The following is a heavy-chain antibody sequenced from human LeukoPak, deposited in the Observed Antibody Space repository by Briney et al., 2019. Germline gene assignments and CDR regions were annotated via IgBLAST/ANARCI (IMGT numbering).Heavy chain of an antibody. CDR3: VRSFWSGYFIFDY. CDR2: MNPNSGNT. CDR1: GYTFTSYD. J-gene: IGHJ4*02. D-gene: IGHD3-3*01. V-gene: IGHV1-8*03. Sequence: GASVKVSCKASGYTFTSYDINWVRQATGQGLEWMGWMNPNSGNTGYAQKFQGRVTITRNTSISTAYMELSSLRSEDTAVYYCVRSFWSGYFIFDYWGQGTLVTVSS.